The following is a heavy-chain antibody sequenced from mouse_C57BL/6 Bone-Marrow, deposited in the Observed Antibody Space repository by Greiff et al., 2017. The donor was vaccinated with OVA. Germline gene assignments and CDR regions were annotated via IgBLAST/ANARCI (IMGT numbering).Heavy chain of an antibody. CDR1: GYTFTSYW. J-gene: IGHJ3*01. V-gene: IGHV1-7*01. D-gene: IGHD1-1*02. Sequence: VQGVESGAELAKPGASVKLSCKASGYTFTSYWMHWVKQRPGQGLEWIGYINPSSGYTKYNQKFKDKATLTADKSSSTAYMQLSSLTYEDSAVYYCASPYYVLFAYWGQGTLVTVSA. CDR3: ASPYYVLFAY. CDR2: INPSSGYT.